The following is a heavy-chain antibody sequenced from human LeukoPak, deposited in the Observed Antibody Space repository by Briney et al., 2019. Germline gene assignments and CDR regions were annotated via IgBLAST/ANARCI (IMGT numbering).Heavy chain of an antibody. CDR2: ISSSSSYI. D-gene: IGHD6-13*01. Sequence: GGSLRLSCAASGFTFSSYSMNWVRQAPGKGLEWVSSISSSSSYIYYADSMKGRFTISRDNAKNSLYLQMNSLRAEDTALYYCAKSVAAAETDAFDIWGQGTMVTVSS. J-gene: IGHJ3*02. V-gene: IGHV3-21*06. CDR3: AKSVAAAETDAFDI. CDR1: GFTFSSYS.